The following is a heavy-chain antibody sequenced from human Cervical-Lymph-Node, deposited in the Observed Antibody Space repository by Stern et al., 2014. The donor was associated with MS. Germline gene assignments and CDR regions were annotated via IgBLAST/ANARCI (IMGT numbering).Heavy chain of an antibody. Sequence: VQLLESGGGLVQPGGSLRLSCAASGFTFSRHWMTWVCQAPGKGLDWVANIRQDGNQQYYVDSVKGRFTISRDNAKNSLYLQMNSLRAEDTAMYYCTRIVGEYTYPGSADYWGQGTLVTVSS. J-gene: IGHJ4*02. CDR3: TRIVGEYTYPGSADY. CDR2: IRQDGNQQ. CDR1: GFTFSRHW. V-gene: IGHV3-7*03. D-gene: IGHD3-10*01.